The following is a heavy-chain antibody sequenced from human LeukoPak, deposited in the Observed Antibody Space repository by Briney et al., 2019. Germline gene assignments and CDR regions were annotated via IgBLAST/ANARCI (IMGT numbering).Heavy chain of an antibody. CDR2: ISAYNGNT. J-gene: IGHJ4*02. Sequence: ASVKVSCKASGYTFTSYGISWVRQAPGQGLEWMGWISAYNGNTNYAQKLQGRVTMTTDTSTSTAYMELSSLRSEDTAVYYCAGSQYYYDSSGYSVPLLDYWGQGTLVTVSS. V-gene: IGHV1-18*01. D-gene: IGHD3-22*01. CDR1: GYTFTSYG. CDR3: AGSQYYYDSSGYSVPLLDY.